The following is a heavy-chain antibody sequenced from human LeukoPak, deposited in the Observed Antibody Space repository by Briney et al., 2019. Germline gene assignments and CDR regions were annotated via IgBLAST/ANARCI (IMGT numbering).Heavy chain of an antibody. CDR1: GFTFSSYA. J-gene: IGHJ4*02. Sequence: GGSLRLSCAASGFTFSSYAVSWVRQAPGKGLAWVSAISDSGGSTQYADSVKGRFTISRDNSKNTLYLQMNSLRVEDTAVYYCANHLACGSTSCPPFDSWGQGTLVTVSS. V-gene: IGHV3-23*01. CDR2: ISDSGGST. D-gene: IGHD2-2*01. CDR3: ANHLACGSTSCPPFDS.